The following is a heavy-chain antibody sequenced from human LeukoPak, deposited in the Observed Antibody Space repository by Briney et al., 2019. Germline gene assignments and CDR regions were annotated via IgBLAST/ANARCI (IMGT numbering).Heavy chain of an antibody. CDR3: ARGWIDPLAYCGGDCYPGYFDL. Sequence: ASVKVSCKASGGTFSSYAISWVRQAPGQGLEWMGGIIPIFGTANYAQKFQGRVTITTDESTSTAYMELGSLRSEDTAVYYCARGWIDPLAYCGGDCYPGYFDLWGRGTLVTVSS. CDR1: GGTFSSYA. V-gene: IGHV1-69*05. J-gene: IGHJ2*01. D-gene: IGHD2-21*02. CDR2: IIPIFGTA.